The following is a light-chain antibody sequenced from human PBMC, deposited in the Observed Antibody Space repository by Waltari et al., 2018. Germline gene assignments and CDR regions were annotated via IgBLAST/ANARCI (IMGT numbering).Light chain of an antibody. Sequence: QSVLTQPPSASATPGQRVIIFCSGSRSNIGRYTVNWYQQLPGTAPKLLILSNNERPSGVPGRFSGSKSGTSASLAISGLQSEDEADYYCATWDDSLIGLVFGGGTKLTVL. CDR3: ATWDDSLIGLV. CDR2: SNN. V-gene: IGLV1-44*01. J-gene: IGLJ2*01. CDR1: RSNIGRYT.